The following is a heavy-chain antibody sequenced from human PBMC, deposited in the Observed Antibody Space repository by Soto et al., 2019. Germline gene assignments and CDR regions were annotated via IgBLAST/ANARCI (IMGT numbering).Heavy chain of an antibody. J-gene: IGHJ4*02. V-gene: IGHV3-48*03. D-gene: IGHD2-21*01. CDR2: IGTSDNNI. CDR3: AREELNCGGDCFAF. CDR1: GFTFTSYE. Sequence: GGSLRLSCAASGFTFTSYEFNWVRQARGKGLEWISYIGTSDNNIYYADSVKGRFTVSRDNARNSLYLQMNSLRAEDTAIYYCAREELNCGGDCFAFWGQGALVTVSS.